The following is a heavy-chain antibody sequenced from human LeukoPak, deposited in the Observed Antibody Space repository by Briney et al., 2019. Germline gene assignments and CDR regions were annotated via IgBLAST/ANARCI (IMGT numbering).Heavy chain of an antibody. CDR1: GGSISNYY. D-gene: IGHD3-10*01. CDR3: ARDRTYGYIDN. Sequence: KPSETLSLTCTVSGGSISNYYWNWIRQPPGKGLEWIGYIDYDGSTNYNPSLRSRVTISVDTSKNQLSLELTSVTAADTAIYYCARDRTYGYIDNWGQGTRVTVSS. V-gene: IGHV4-59*01. J-gene: IGHJ4*02. CDR2: IDYDGST.